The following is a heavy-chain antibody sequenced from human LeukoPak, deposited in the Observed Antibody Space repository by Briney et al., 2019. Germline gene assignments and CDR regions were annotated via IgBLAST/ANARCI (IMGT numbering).Heavy chain of an antibody. CDR2: ISRNGGST. Sequence: GGSLRLSCSASGFTFSSYAMHWVRQAPGKGLEYVSAISRNGGSTYYADSVKGRFTISRDNSKNTLYLQMSSLRAEDTAVYYCVKDQLSSSWYTAFDIWGQGTMVTVSS. CDR1: GFTFSSYA. CDR3: VKDQLSSSWYTAFDI. J-gene: IGHJ3*02. V-gene: IGHV3-64D*06. D-gene: IGHD2-2*02.